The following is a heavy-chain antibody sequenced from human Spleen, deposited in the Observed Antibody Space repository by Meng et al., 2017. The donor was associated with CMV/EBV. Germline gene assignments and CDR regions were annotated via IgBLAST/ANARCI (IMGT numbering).Heavy chain of an antibody. CDR2: ISGSGGRT. D-gene: IGHD6-25*01. CDR1: FSCGGDG. V-gene: IGHV3-23*01. J-gene: IGHJ4*02. CDR3: AKGDNEYSSGTIDY. Sequence: FSCGGDGMRWGRQDPGKGLEWVAEISGSGGRTYYADSVKGRFTISRDNSKNTLYRQMNSLRAEDTAVYYCAKGDNEYSSGTIDYWGQGTLVTVSS.